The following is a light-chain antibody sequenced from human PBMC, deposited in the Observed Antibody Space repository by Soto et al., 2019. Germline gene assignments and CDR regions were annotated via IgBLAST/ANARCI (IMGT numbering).Light chain of an antibody. V-gene: IGLV2-14*01. J-gene: IGLJ1*01. CDR1: SSDVGGYNF. CDR3: SSYTSSSTPYV. Sequence: QSVLTQPASVSGSPGQSITISCTGTSSDVGGYNFVSWYQQHPGKAPKLMIYAVSNRPSGVSNRFSGSKSGNTASLTISGRQAEDEADYYCSSYTSSSTPYVFGTGTKLTVL. CDR2: AVS.